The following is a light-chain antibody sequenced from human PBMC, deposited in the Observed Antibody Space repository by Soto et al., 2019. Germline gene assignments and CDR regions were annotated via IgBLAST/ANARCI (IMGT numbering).Light chain of an antibody. CDR2: DAS. V-gene: IGKV1-5*01. Sequence: DIPMTQSPSTLSASVGDPVNVTRRASQSVSGWLAWYQQQPWEAPKLLIYDASALPRGVPSRFGGSGSGTDFTLSVSSLQPEDFATHYCQQSYSLPVWTVGQGTKGEIK. J-gene: IGKJ1*01. CDR1: QSVSGW. CDR3: QQSYSLPVWT.